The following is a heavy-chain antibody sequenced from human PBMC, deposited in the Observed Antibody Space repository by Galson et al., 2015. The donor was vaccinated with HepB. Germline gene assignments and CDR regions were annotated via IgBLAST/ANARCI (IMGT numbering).Heavy chain of an antibody. CDR3: AKDYGDHEDY. Sequence: SLRLSCAASGFTFSSYGMHWVRRAPGKGLEWVAVISYDGSNKYYADSVKGRFTISRDNSKNTLYLQMNSLRAEDTAVYYCAKDYGDHEDYWGQGTLVTVSS. D-gene: IGHD4-17*01. CDR1: GFTFSSYG. CDR2: ISYDGSNK. J-gene: IGHJ4*02. V-gene: IGHV3-30*18.